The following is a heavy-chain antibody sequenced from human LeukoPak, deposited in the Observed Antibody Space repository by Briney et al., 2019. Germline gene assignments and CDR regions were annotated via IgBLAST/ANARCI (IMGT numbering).Heavy chain of an antibody. Sequence: GGSLRLSCAASGFTVASSWMNWVRQAPGMGLEWVANIKQDGSEKYYVDSVKGRFTISRDNAKNSLYLQMNSLRAEDTAVYYCARDPDRDGVDYWGQGTLVTVSS. CDR3: ARDPDRDGVDY. CDR2: IKQDGSEK. V-gene: IGHV3-7*01. D-gene: IGHD1-14*01. J-gene: IGHJ4*02. CDR1: GFTVASSW.